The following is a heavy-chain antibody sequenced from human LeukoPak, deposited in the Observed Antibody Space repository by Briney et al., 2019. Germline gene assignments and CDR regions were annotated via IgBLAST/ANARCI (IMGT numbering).Heavy chain of an antibody. CDR3: ARWGYSGYREGFQH. Sequence: PSETLSLTCAVYGGSFSSYYWSWIRQPPGKGLEWIGEINQSGSTNYNPSLKSRVTISVDTSMNHFSLKLTSVTAADTAVYYCARWGYSGYREGFQHWGQGTLVTVSS. CDR2: INQSGST. CDR1: GGSFSSYY. J-gene: IGHJ1*01. V-gene: IGHV4-34*01. D-gene: IGHD5-12*01.